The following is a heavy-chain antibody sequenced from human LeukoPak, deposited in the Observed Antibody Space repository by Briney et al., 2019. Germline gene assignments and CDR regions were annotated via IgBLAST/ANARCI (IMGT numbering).Heavy chain of an antibody. D-gene: IGHD3-3*01. V-gene: IGHV4-59*01. Sequence: PSETLSLTCNVSGASISNKFWSWIRHPPGKGLEWIGYISYTGTTNYNPSLQSRVTISVDTSKNQLSLRVTSMTAADTAVYYCARDTSGYYGRYESWGQGILLTVSS. CDR3: ARDTSGYYGRYES. J-gene: IGHJ4*02. CDR2: ISYTGTT. CDR1: GASISNKF.